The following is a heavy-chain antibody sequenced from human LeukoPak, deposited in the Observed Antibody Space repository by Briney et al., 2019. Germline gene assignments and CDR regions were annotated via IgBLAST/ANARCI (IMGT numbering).Heavy chain of an antibody. Sequence: GGSLRLSRAASGFTFSRYAMHWVRQTPGMGLVWVSRLAADGSGTDYADSVKGRFTISRDNAKNTVYLQMSSLRAEDTAVYYCARDGFTGPRTAYLDHWGQGTLVTVSS. CDR1: GFTFSRYA. V-gene: IGHV3-74*01. J-gene: IGHJ4*01. CDR3: ARDGFTGPRTAYLDH. CDR2: LAADGSGT. D-gene: IGHD2-8*02.